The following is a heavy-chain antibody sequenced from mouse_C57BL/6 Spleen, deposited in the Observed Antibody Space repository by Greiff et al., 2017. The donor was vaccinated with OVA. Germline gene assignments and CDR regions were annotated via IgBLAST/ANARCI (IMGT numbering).Heavy chain of an antibody. CDR3: ARDNWESFYAMDY. J-gene: IGHJ4*01. CDR2: IYPGDGDT. CDR1: GYAFSSYW. Sequence: VQRVESGAELVKPGASVKISCKASGYAFSSYWMNWVKQRPGKGLEWIGQIYPGDGDTNYNGKFKGKATLTADKSSSTAYMQLSSLTSEDSAVYFCARDNWESFYAMDYWGQGTSVTVSS. D-gene: IGHD4-1*01. V-gene: IGHV1-80*01.